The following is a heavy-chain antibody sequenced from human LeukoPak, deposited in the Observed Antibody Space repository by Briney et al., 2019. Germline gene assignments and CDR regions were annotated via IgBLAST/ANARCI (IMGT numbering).Heavy chain of an antibody. CDR3: VKDGGWTFDY. Sequence: GGSLRLSCAASGFTFSDYWMTWVRQAPGKGLEWVASIKRDRKNRIEMSYVDSVKGRFTISKDNGENSLYLQMNSLRDEDTAVYYCVKDGGWTFDYRGQGTLVTVSS. J-gene: IGHJ4*02. D-gene: IGHD3-16*01. V-gene: IGHV3-7*03. CDR2: IKRDRKNRIEM. CDR1: GFTFSDYW.